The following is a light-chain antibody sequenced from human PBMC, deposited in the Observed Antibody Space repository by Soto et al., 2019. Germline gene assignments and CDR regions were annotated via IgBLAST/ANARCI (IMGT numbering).Light chain of an antibody. CDR2: GAS. J-gene: IGKJ2*01. Sequence: EIVMTQSPATLSVSPGERATLSCRASQSVSSNLAWYQQKPGQAPRLLIYGASTRATGIPARFSGSASGTDFTLTISSLQAEVLAVYYCQQYNNWPPYTFGQGTKLEIK. CDR1: QSVSSN. V-gene: IGKV3-15*01. CDR3: QQYNNWPPYT.